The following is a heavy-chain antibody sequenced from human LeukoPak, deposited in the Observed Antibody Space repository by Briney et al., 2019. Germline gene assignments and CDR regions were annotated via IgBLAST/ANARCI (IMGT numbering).Heavy chain of an antibody. J-gene: IGHJ5*02. D-gene: IGHD3-3*01. CDR2: INTNTGNP. Sequence: GASVKVSCKASGYTFTSYAMNWVRQAPGQGLEWMGWINTNTGNPTYAQGFTGRFVFSLDTSVSTAYLQISSLKAEDTAVYYCAREGHWAYYDFWRHYQINWFDPWGQGTLVTVSS. V-gene: IGHV7-4-1*02. CDR1: GYTFTSYA. CDR3: AREGHWAYYDFWRHYQINWFDP.